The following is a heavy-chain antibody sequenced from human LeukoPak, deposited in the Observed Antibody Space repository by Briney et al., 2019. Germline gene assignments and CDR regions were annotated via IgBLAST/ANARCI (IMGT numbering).Heavy chain of an antibody. CDR2: INPSGGST. D-gene: IGHD3-16*01. CDR1: GYTFTSYY. Sequence: ASVKVSCKASGYTFTSYYMHWVRQAPGQGLEWMGIINPSGGSTSYAQKFQGRVTMTRDTSTSTVYMELSSLRSEDTAVYYCARDPTFGAMLPYWYFDLWGRGTLVTVSS. J-gene: IGHJ2*01. CDR3: ARDPTFGAMLPYWYFDL. V-gene: IGHV1-46*01.